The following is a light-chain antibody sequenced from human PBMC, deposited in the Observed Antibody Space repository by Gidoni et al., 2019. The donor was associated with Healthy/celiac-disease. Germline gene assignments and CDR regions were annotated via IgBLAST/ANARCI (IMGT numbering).Light chain of an antibody. CDR3: QQYNNWPIT. Sequence: EIVMTQSPATLSVSPGERATLSCRASQSVSSNLAWYQQKPGKAPRLLIYGASTRANGIPARFSGSGSGTEFTLPISSLQSEDFAVYYCQQYNNWPITFGPGTKVDIK. CDR2: GAS. V-gene: IGKV3-15*01. CDR1: QSVSSN. J-gene: IGKJ3*01.